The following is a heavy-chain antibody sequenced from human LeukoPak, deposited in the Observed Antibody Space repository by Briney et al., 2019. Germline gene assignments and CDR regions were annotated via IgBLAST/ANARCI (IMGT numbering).Heavy chain of an antibody. V-gene: IGHV4-59*01. CDR3: ARVSYDSSDY. CDR1: GGSISSYY. Sequence: PSETLSLTCTVSGGSISSYYWTWIRQPPGKGLEWIGYIYYSGSTNYNPSLKSRVTISVDTSKNQYSPKLSSVTAADTAVYYCARVSYDSSDYWGQGTQVTVSS. J-gene: IGHJ4*02. CDR2: IYYSGST. D-gene: IGHD3-22*01.